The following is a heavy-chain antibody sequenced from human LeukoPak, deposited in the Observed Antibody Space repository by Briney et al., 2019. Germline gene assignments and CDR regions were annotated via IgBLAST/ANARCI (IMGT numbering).Heavy chain of an antibody. J-gene: IGHJ4*02. D-gene: IGHD6-13*01. Sequence: ASVKVSCKASGYTFTGYYMHWVRQAPGQGPEWMGWISAYNGNTNYAQKLQGRVTMTTDTSTSTAYMELRSLRSDDTAVYYCARIAAAGLDYWGQGTLVTVSS. V-gene: IGHV1-18*04. CDR3: ARIAAAGLDY. CDR1: GYTFTGYY. CDR2: ISAYNGNT.